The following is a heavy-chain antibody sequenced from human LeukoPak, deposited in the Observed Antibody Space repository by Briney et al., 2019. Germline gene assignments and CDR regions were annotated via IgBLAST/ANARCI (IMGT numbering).Heavy chain of an antibody. J-gene: IGHJ5*02. CDR3: ARVSYDILTGYPNWFDP. D-gene: IGHD3-9*01. V-gene: IGHV4-59*01. Sequence: SETLSLTCTVSGGSISSYYWSWIRQPPGKGLEWIGYIYYSGSTNYNPSLKSRVTISVDTSKNQFSLKLSSVTAADTAVYYRARVSYDILTGYPNWFDPWGQGTLVTVSS. CDR1: GGSISSYY. CDR2: IYYSGST.